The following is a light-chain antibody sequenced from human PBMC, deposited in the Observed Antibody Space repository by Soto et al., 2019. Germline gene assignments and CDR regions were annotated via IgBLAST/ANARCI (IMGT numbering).Light chain of an antibody. CDR1: SSDVGGYNY. V-gene: IGLV2-14*03. CDR3: NSYTSSSTVV. CDR2: DVS. J-gene: IGLJ2*01. Sequence: QSALTQPASVSGSPGQSITISCTGTSSDVGGYNYVSWYQQHPGKAPKLMIYDVSNRPSGVSNRFSGSKSGNTASLTISGIQAEDAADYYCNSYTSSSTVVFGGGTKLTVL.